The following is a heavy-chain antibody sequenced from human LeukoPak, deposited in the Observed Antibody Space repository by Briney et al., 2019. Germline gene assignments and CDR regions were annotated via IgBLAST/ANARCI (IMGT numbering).Heavy chain of an antibody. V-gene: IGHV4-61*02. Sequence: PSETLSLTCTVSGGSISSGSYYWSWIRQPAGKGLEWIGRIYTSGSTNYNPSLKSRVTISVDTSKNQFSLKLSSVTAADTAVYYCARDGVITFGGGPYYYYYMDVWGKGTTVTISS. D-gene: IGHD3-16*01. CDR1: GGSISSGSYY. CDR3: ARDGVITFGGGPYYYYYMDV. J-gene: IGHJ6*03. CDR2: IYTSGST.